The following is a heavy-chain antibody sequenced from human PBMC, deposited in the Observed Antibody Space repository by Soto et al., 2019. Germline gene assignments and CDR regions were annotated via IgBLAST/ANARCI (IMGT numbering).Heavy chain of an antibody. D-gene: IGHD3-22*01. CDR2: ILPTSVTP. CDR1: DGTFRGYA. J-gene: IGHJ4*02. CDR3: ARGYDVNSELDY. V-gene: IGHV1-69*01. Sequence: QVQLVQSGAEVKKPGSSVKVSCQASDGTFRGYAISWVRQAPGQGLEWLGGILPTSVTPNYAQKFQGRVTLTADESTNTAYMEVRSLRSGDTAVYYCARGYDVNSELDYWGQGTLVTVSS.